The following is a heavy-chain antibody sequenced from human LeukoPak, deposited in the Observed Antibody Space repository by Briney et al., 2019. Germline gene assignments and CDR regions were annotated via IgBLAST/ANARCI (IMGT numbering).Heavy chain of an antibody. CDR3: ARGYWQQLVLFDY. Sequence: PSETLSLTCAGSGGSISSSNWWSWVRQPPGKGLEWIGEIYHSGSTNYNPSLKSRVTISVDKSKNPFSLKLSSVTAADTAVYYCARGYWQQLVLFDYWGQGTLVTVSS. CDR2: IYHSGST. V-gene: IGHV4-4*02. D-gene: IGHD6-13*01. J-gene: IGHJ4*02. CDR1: GGSISSSNW.